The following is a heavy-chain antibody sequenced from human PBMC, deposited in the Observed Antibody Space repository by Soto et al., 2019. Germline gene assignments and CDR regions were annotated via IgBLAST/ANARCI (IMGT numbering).Heavy chain of an antibody. CDR2: ISGSGGST. V-gene: IGHV3-23*01. J-gene: IGHJ4*02. Sequence: GGSLRLSCAASGFTFSSYAMSWVRQAPGKGLEWVSAISGSGGSTYYADSVKGRFTISRDNSKNTLYLQMNSLRAEDTAVYYCAKGGRGPGTTMGDYWGQGTLVTVSS. CDR3: AKGGRGPGTTMGDY. D-gene: IGHD1-1*01. CDR1: GFTFSSYA.